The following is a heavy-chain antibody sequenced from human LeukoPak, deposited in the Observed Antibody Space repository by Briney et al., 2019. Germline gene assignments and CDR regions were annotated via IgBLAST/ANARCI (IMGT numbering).Heavy chain of an antibody. V-gene: IGHV3-48*03. J-gene: IGHJ4*02. D-gene: IGHD3-9*01. Sequence: PGGSLGLSCAASGFTFSSYEMNWVRQAPGKGLEWVSYISSSGSTIYYADSVKGRFTISRDNAKNSLYLQMNSLRAEDTAVYYCARDRSGDYDILTGYPSRGIFDYWGQGTLVTVSS. CDR3: ARDRSGDYDILTGYPSRGIFDY. CDR1: GFTFSSYE. CDR2: ISSSGSTI.